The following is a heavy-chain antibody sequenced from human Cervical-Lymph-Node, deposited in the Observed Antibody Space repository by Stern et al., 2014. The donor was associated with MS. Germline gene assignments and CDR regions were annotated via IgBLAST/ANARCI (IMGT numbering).Heavy chain of an antibody. J-gene: IGHJ4*02. Sequence: EVQLVESGGSLVQPGGSLRLSCSASGFTFTSYWMSWVRQTPGKGLEWVAIIRQDGNDKSYVDSVKGRFTISRDNGNYSLSLQMNNLRTEDTAIYYCARARWSGSYRDYRYYFDYWGQGALVTVSS. CDR1: GFTFTSYW. CDR3: ARARWSGSYRDYRYYFDY. D-gene: IGHD3-3*01. CDR2: IRQDGNDK. V-gene: IGHV3-7*03.